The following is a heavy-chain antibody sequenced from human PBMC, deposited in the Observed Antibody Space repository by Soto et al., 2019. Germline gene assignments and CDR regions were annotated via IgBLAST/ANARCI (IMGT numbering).Heavy chain of an antibody. V-gene: IGHV5-51*01. CDR1: GYSFTSYW. Sequence: GESLKISCKGSGYSFTSYWIGWVRQMPGKGLEWMGIIYPGDSDTRYSPSFQGQVTISADKSISTAYLQWSSLKASDTAMYYCARLGGGMIRFGELFNYGMDVWGQGTTVTVSS. J-gene: IGHJ6*02. CDR3: ARLGGGMIRFGELFNYGMDV. D-gene: IGHD3-10*01. CDR2: IYPGDSDT.